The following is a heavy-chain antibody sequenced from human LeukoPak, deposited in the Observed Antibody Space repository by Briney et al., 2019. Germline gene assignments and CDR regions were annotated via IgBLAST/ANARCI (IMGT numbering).Heavy chain of an antibody. CDR2: ISSSSSYI. Sequence: PGGSLRLSCAASGFTFSSYSMNWVRQAPGKGLEWVSSISSSSSYIYYADSVKGRFTISRDSAKNSLYLQMNSLRAEDTAVYYCARDWHPRDSSGYRYFDLWGRGTLVTVSS. CDR3: ARDWHPRDSSGYRYFDL. CDR1: GFTFSSYS. D-gene: IGHD3-22*01. J-gene: IGHJ2*01. V-gene: IGHV3-21*01.